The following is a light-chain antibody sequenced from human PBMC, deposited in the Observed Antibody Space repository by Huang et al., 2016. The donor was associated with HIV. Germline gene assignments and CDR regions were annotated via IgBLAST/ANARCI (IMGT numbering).Light chain of an antibody. J-gene: IGKJ1*01. Sequence: ILMTQYPATLSVSPGERATLSCRASQSISNKLAWYHQKPGQAPTLLIYGASTRATGIPARFSGSGSGTEFTLTISSLQSEDFAIYYCQQYHDWPPRTFGQGTKVEIK. CDR3: QQYHDWPPRT. CDR1: QSISNK. V-gene: IGKV3-15*01. CDR2: GAS.